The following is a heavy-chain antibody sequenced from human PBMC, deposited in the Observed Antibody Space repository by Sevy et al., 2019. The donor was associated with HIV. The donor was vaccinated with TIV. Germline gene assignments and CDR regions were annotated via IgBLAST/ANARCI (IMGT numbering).Heavy chain of an antibody. Sequence: GGSLRLSCAASGFTFSNAWMSWVRQAPGKGLEWVGRIKSKTDGGTSDYAAPVKGRFTISRDDSKNTLYLQMNSLKTADTAVYYCTTDQGGGCSSTSCYTSPRYYYYMDVWGKGTTVTVSS. CDR2: IKSKTDGGTS. D-gene: IGHD2-2*02. CDR3: TTDQGGGCSSTSCYTSPRYYYYMDV. J-gene: IGHJ6*03. V-gene: IGHV3-15*01. CDR1: GFTFSNAW.